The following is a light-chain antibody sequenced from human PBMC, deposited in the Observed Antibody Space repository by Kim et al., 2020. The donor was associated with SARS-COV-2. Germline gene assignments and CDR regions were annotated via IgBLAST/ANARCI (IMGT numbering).Light chain of an antibody. CDR1: NIGSKS. Sequence: VSVAPGKKARITCGGNNIGSKSVHWYQQKPGQAPVLVIYYDSDRPSGIPERFSGSNSGNTATLTISRVEAGDEADYYCQVWDSSSDHPVFGGGTQLTIL. J-gene: IGLJ3*02. CDR3: QVWDSSSDHPV. V-gene: IGLV3-21*04. CDR2: YDS.